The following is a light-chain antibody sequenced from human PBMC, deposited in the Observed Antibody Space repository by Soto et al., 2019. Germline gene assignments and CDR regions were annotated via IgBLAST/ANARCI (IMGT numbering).Light chain of an antibody. CDR2: RTS. J-gene: IGKJ4*01. V-gene: IGKV3-15*01. Sequence: DIVMTQSPATLSVSPGERATLSCRASQSISSNLAWYQQKPGQAPRLLMFRTSSRATGFPARFSGSGSGTEFNLTISSLQSEDFGVYYCQQYNSWPRATFGGGTKVDIK. CDR3: QQYNSWPRAT. CDR1: QSISSN.